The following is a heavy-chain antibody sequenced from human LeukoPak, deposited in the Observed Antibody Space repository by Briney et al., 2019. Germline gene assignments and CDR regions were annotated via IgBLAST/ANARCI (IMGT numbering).Heavy chain of an antibody. Sequence: PSETLSLTCTVSGGSINSYYWSWIRQPPGKGLEWIGFIYSSGSTNYNPSLENRVTISLDTSKNQFSLELSSVTAPDTAVYYCARESAVWGAACFDNWGQGSLVTVSS. CDR2: IYSSGST. D-gene: IGHD1-26*01. V-gene: IGHV4-59*01. CDR1: GGSINSYY. J-gene: IGHJ4*02. CDR3: ARESAVWGAACFDN.